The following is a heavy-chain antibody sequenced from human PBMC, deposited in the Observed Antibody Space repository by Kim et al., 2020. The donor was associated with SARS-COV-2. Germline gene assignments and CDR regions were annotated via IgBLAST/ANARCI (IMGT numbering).Heavy chain of an antibody. J-gene: IGHJ4*02. D-gene: IGHD2-8*01. CDR2: ISGSARRT. CDR1: GFSFSTYA. V-gene: IGHV3-23*01. Sequence: GGSLRLSCAASGFSFSTYAMSWVRQVPGEGLEWVSAISGSARRTYYADSVKGRFTISRDNSKNTLYLQMNSLRVEDTAIYYCAKEVMAKLMAVFWGQGTLLTVST. CDR3: AKEVMAKLMAVF.